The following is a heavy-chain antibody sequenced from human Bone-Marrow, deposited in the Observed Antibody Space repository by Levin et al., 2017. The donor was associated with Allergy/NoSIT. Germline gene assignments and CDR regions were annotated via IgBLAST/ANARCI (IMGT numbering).Heavy chain of an antibody. CDR2: MFAGGAA. Sequence: SCTVSGDSINNTNHYWSWIRQPAGKGLEWIGRMFAGGAATYNRSLRSRVTISIDTSENQFSLKLTSVTAADTAVYYCARDETFNSWHTGWFDPWGQGTLVTVSS. CDR1: GDSINNTNHY. CDR3: ARDETFNSWHTGWFDP. V-gene: IGHV4-61*02. D-gene: IGHD6-13*01. J-gene: IGHJ5*02.